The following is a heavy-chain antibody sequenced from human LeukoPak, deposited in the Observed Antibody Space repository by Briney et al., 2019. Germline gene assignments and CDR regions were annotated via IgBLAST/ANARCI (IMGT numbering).Heavy chain of an antibody. Sequence: PGGSLRLSCAASGFTFSSYWMHWVRQAPGKGLVWVSRINSDGSSTSYADSVKGRFTIPRDNAKNTLYLQMNSLRAEDTAVYYCARDGYCSGGSCYLVAFDIWGQGTMVTVSS. V-gene: IGHV3-74*01. D-gene: IGHD2-15*01. J-gene: IGHJ3*02. CDR2: INSDGSST. CDR3: ARDGYCSGGSCYLVAFDI. CDR1: GFTFSSYW.